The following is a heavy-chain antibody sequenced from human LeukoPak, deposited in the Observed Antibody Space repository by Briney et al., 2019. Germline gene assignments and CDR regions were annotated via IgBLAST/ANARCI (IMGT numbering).Heavy chain of an antibody. J-gene: IGHJ4*02. CDR1: GFTFSNYA. Sequence: GGSLRLSCVASGFTFSNYAMSWVRQAPGKGLEWVSAITGSGTNRYYADSLKGRFATSRDNSKNTVFLQMNSLRHEDTAIYYCVIWGDYDVLTGYYVPDYWGQGTLVTVAS. CDR3: VIWGDYDVLTGYYVPDY. V-gene: IGHV3-23*01. CDR2: ITGSGTNR. D-gene: IGHD3-9*01.